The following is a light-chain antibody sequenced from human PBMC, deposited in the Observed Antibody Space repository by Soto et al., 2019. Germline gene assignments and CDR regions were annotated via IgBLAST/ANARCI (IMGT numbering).Light chain of an antibody. CDR3: HQRSTWPFT. CDR2: DAS. Sequence: EIVLTQSPATLSLSPGERATLSCRASQSISSYLAWYQQKPDQAPRLLISDASNRATGIPARFSGSGSGTDFTLNISSLEPEDFAVYYCHQRSTWPFTFGPGTKVDIK. V-gene: IGKV3-11*01. J-gene: IGKJ3*01. CDR1: QSISSY.